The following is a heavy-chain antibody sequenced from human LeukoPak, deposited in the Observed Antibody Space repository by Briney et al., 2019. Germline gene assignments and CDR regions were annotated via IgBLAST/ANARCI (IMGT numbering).Heavy chain of an antibody. CDR3: ARGYGSGSYYRPYTSPYEGYFDY. Sequence: PGGSLRLSCAASGFTFSSYSMNWVRQAPGKGLEWVSYISSSSSTIHYVDSVKGRFTISRDNAKNTLYLQMNSLRAEDTAVYYCARGYGSGSYYRPYTSPYEGYFDYWGQGTLVTVSS. D-gene: IGHD3-10*01. V-gene: IGHV3-48*04. CDR1: GFTFSSYS. J-gene: IGHJ4*02. CDR2: ISSSSSTI.